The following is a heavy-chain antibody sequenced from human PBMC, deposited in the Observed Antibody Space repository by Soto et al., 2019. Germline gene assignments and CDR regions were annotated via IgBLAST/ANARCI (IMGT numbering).Heavy chain of an antibody. CDR3: ARNRGIAVVGQGYYNWFAP. CDR2: ISAYNGNT. Sequence: QVQLVQSGAEVKKPGASVKVSCKASGYTFTSYGISWVRQAPGQGLEWMGWISAYNGNTNYAQKLQGRVTMTTDTSTSPAYMELRRLRSDDTAVYYCARNRGIAVVGQGYYNWFAPWGQGTLVTVSS. CDR1: GYTFTSYG. V-gene: IGHV1-18*04. J-gene: IGHJ5*02. D-gene: IGHD6-13*01.